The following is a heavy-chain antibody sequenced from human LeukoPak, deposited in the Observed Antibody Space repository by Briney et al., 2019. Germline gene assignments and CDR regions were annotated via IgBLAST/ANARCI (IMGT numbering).Heavy chain of an antibody. D-gene: IGHD6-19*01. CDR1: GGTFSSYA. Sequence: SVTVSFTASGGTFSSYAISWVRQAPGQGLEWMGGIIPIFGTANYAQKFQGRVTITADESTSTAYMELSSLRSEDTAVYYCARGGIAVAGTPYNYWGQGTLVTVSS. CDR3: ARGGIAVAGTPYNY. V-gene: IGHV1-69*13. CDR2: IIPIFGTA. J-gene: IGHJ4*02.